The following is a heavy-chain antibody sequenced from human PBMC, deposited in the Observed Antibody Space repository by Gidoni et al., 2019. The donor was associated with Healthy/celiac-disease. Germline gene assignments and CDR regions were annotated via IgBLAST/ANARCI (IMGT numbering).Heavy chain of an antibody. V-gene: IGHV3-23*01. D-gene: IGHD3-3*01. Sequence: EVQLLESGGGLVQPGGSLRLSCAASGFTFSSYAMSWVRQAPGKGLEWGSAISGSGGSTYYADSVKGRFTISRDNSKNTLYLQMNSLRAEDTAVYYCAKGITIFGVGTDYWDQGTLVTVSS. CDR2: ISGSGGST. J-gene: IGHJ4*02. CDR1: GFTFSSYA. CDR3: AKGITIFGVGTDY.